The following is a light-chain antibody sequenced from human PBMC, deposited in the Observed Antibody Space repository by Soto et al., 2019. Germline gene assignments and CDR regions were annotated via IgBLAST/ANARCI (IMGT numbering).Light chain of an antibody. CDR3: QHYSNYPA. CDR1: QSISRW. CDR2: EAS. V-gene: IGKV1-5*03. J-gene: IGKJ1*01. Sequence: DIQMTQSPSTLSASVGDRVTITCRASQSISRWLAWYPQTPGKAPKLLIYEASSVESGVPSRFSGSGSGTEFTLTISSLQPEDFATYYCQHYSNYPAFGQGTKVEIK.